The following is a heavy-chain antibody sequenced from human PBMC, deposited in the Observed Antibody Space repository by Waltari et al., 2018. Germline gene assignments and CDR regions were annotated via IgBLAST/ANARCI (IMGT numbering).Heavy chain of an antibody. J-gene: IGHJ4*02. D-gene: IGHD3-22*01. Sequence: QVQLQESGPGLVKHSETLSLTCAVSGYSIRSGYYWGWIRQPPGKGLEWIGSIYHSGSTYYNPSLKSRVTISVDKSKNQLSLKLTSVTAADTAVYYCARDFDSSGTGFYYWGQGTLVTVSS. CDR1: GYSIRSGYY. CDR2: IYHSGST. V-gene: IGHV4-38-2*02. CDR3: ARDFDSSGTGFYY.